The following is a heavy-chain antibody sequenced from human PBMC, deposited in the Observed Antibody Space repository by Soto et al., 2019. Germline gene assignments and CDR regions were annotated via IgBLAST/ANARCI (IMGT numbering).Heavy chain of an antibody. V-gene: IGHV3-30*03. CDR1: GFTFSSYV. CDR2: ISYDGSNK. CDR3: AGTITMVPRAWYYYGMDV. J-gene: IGHJ6*02. D-gene: IGHD3-10*01. Sequence: GGSLRLSYAASGFTFSSYVMHWVRQSPGKGLEWVAVISYDGSNKYYADSVKGRFTISRDNSKNTLYLQMNSLRAEDTAVYYCAGTITMVPRAWYYYGMDVWGQGTTVTVSS.